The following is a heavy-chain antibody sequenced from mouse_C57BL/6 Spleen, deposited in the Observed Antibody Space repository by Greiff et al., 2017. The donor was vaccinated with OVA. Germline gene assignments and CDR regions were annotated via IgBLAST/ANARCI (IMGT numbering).Heavy chain of an antibody. V-gene: IGHV5-4*01. CDR3: ARDLDGSSFYYAMDY. D-gene: IGHD1-1*01. J-gene: IGHJ4*01. CDR2: ISDGGSYT. Sequence: GKLMESGGGLVKPGGSLKLSCAASGFTFSSYAMSWVRQTPEKRLEWVATISDGGSYTYYPDNVKGRFTISRDNAKNNLYLQMSHLKSEDTAMYYCARDLDGSSFYYAMDYWGQGTSVTVSS. CDR1: GFTFSSYA.